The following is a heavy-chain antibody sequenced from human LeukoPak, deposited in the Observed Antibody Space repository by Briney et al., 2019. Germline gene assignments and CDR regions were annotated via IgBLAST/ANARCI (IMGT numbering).Heavy chain of an antibody. V-gene: IGHV3-64*01. CDR1: GFTFSTYA. J-gene: IGHJ3*01. CDR3: TRDIGRLRGDAFDF. D-gene: IGHD2-15*01. CDR2: ISGSGRST. Sequence: PGGSLRLSCTASGFTFSTYATHWVRQAPGKGLEYVSGISGSGRSTFYGSSVKGRFTVSRDNSKDTLYLQMGSLRVEDMAVYYCTRDIGRLRGDAFDFWGQGTMVTVSS.